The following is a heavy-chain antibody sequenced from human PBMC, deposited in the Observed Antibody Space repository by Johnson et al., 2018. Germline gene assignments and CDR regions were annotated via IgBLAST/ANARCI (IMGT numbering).Heavy chain of an antibody. V-gene: IGHV3-33*01. CDR3: VRDNPQEKHAFDL. Sequence: QVQLVESGGGVVQPGKSLRLSCAASGFDFRSYGLHWVRQAPGKGLEWLTVIWYDGSKQYYIDSVKGRFTVSRDNSKNTLYLQMDSLRAEDTAEYFCVRDNPQEKHAFDLWGQGTMVSVSS. J-gene: IGHJ3*01. CDR2: IWYDGSKQ. CDR1: GFDFRSYG.